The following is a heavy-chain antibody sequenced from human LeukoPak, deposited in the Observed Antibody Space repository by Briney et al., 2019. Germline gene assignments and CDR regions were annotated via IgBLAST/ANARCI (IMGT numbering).Heavy chain of an antibody. CDR1: GFTFSGYA. J-gene: IGHJ3*02. D-gene: IGHD5-18*01. CDR3: AKDREYSYADGAFDI. CDR2: ISGSGGSA. Sequence: PGGSLRLSCAASGFTFSGYAMSWVRQAPGKGLEWVSAISGSGGSAYYADSVKGRFTISRDNSKNTLYLQMNSLRAEDTAVYYCAKDREYSYADGAFDIWGQGTMVTVSS. V-gene: IGHV3-23*01.